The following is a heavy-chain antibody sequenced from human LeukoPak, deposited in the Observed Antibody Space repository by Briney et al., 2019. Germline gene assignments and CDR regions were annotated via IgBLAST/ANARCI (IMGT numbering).Heavy chain of an antibody. V-gene: IGHV4-59*01. D-gene: IGHD3-3*01. CDR1: GVSISSYY. CDR3: ARDSRSYYDPVAFDI. Sequence: SETLSLTCTVSGVSISSYYWSWIRQPPGKGLEWVGYIYYSGSTNYNPSLKSRVTISVDTSKNQFSLKLSSVTAADTAVYYCARDSRSYYDPVAFDIWGQGTMVTVSS. CDR2: IYYSGST. J-gene: IGHJ3*02.